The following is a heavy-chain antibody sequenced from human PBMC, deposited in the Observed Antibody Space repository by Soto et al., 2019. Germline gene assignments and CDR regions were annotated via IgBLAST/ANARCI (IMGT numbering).Heavy chain of an antibody. CDR3: VRDSSQRDV. Sequence: PGGSLRLSCAASGFTFSNYKMNWVRQAPGKGLEWISAISSGDSFIYYADSVKGRFTISRDDAKNSLYLQMSSLSVEDTAVYYCVRDSSQRDVWGKGTTVTVSS. J-gene: IGHJ6*04. CDR1: GFTFSNYK. V-gene: IGHV3-21*01. CDR2: ISSGDSFI.